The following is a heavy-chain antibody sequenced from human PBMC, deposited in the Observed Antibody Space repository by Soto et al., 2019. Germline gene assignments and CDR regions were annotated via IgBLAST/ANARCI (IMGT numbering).Heavy chain of an antibody. CDR2: ISAYNGNT. CDR3: ARSPAYYDFWSGYYDESEDV. CDR1: GYTFTSYG. Sequence: QVQLVQSGAEVKKPGASVKVSCKASGYTFTSYGISWVRQAPGQGLEWMGWISAYNGNTNYAQKLQGRVTMTTDTSTSTAYMELRSLRSDDTAVYYCARSPAYYDFWSGYYDESEDVWGKGTTVTVSS. J-gene: IGHJ6*04. V-gene: IGHV1-18*01. D-gene: IGHD3-3*01.